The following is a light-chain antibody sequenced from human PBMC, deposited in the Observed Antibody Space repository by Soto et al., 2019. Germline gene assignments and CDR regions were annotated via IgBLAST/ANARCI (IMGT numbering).Light chain of an antibody. Sequence: EIVLTQSPATLSLSPGERATLSCRASQSVSSYLAWYQQKPGQAPRLLIYDASNRATGIPARFSGSGSGTVFTLTISCIAYEDFATYFCPQRHNWLTFGGGTNVEIK. V-gene: IGKV3-11*01. CDR2: DAS. J-gene: IGKJ4*01. CDR1: QSVSSY. CDR3: PQRHNWLT.